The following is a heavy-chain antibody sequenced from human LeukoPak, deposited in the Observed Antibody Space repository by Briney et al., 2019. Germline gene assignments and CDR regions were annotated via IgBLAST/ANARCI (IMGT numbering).Heavy chain of an antibody. CDR2: IYTSGST. Sequence: SETLSLTCTVSGGSISSYYWSWIRQPPGKGLEWIGRIYTSGSTNYNPSLKSRVTISVDTSKNQFSLKLSSVTAADTAVYYCARGMGSGSYWATFDYWGQGTLVTVSS. D-gene: IGHD1-26*01. CDR1: GGSISSYY. V-gene: IGHV4-4*08. CDR3: ARGMGSGSYWATFDY. J-gene: IGHJ4*02.